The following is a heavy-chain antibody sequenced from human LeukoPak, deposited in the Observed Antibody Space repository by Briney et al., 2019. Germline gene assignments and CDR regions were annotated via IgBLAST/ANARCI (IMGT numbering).Heavy chain of an antibody. Sequence: SETLSLTCTVSGGSISSSDYYWGWIRQPPGKGLEWIGNIYYSGSTYYNPSLKSRVTISVDTSKNQFSLKLSSVTAADTAVYYCARSRYSSGTYYFDYWGQGTLVTVSS. CDR2: IYYSGST. CDR3: ARSRYSSGTYYFDY. D-gene: IGHD3-10*01. V-gene: IGHV4-39*01. CDR1: GGSISSSDYY. J-gene: IGHJ4*02.